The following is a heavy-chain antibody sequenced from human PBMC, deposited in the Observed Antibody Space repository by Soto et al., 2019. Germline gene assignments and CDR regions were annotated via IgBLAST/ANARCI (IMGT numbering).Heavy chain of an antibody. J-gene: IGHJ4*02. Sequence: QVQLVESGGGVVQPGRSLRLSCAASGFTFSSYGMHWVRQAPGKGLEWVAVISYDGSNKYYADSVKGRFTISRDNSKNTLYLQMNSLRAEDTAVYYCAKDKYEGGSGGSGYSDYWGQGTLVTVSS. CDR2: ISYDGSNK. CDR3: AKDKYEGGSGGSGYSDY. CDR1: GFTFSSYG. D-gene: IGHD2-15*01. V-gene: IGHV3-30*18.